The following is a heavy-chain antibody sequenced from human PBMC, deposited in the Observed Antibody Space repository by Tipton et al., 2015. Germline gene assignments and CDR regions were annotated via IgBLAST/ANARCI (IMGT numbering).Heavy chain of an antibody. J-gene: IGHJ4*02. CDR1: GDSITNYY. D-gene: IGHD5-12*01. CDR3: AKTHGAYDWYLDH. CDR2: IYSSATT. Sequence: TLSLTCSVSGDSITNYYWNWIRQSPGKGLEWIGYIYSSATTSYSSALRSRVTISVDTSKNQFSLNLRSVTAADTAVYFCAKTHGAYDWYLDHWGQGTLVTVSS. V-gene: IGHV4-59*07.